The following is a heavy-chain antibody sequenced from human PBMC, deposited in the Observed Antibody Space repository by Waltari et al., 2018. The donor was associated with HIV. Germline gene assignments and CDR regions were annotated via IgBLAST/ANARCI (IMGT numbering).Heavy chain of an antibody. CDR2: VNGHKGNT. CDR3: ARGGEGDSYTFDF. D-gene: IGHD3-16*02. CDR1: GYSFANYG. V-gene: IGHV1-18*01. Sequence: QVQLVQSGTEVKKPGASVTVSCQTSGYSFANYGVSWVRQAPGQGLEWMGWVNGHKGNTNYTQKFQGRLTMTAVTSTRTAYMELRSLRSDDTAVYYCARGGEGDSYTFDFWGQGTLVIVSS. J-gene: IGHJ4*02.